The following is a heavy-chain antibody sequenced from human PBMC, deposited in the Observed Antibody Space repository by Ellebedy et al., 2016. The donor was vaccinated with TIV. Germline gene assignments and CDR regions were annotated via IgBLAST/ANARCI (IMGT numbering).Heavy chain of an antibody. D-gene: IGHD3-22*01. CDR2: TRNKANSYTT. CDR3: ARERDYYDSSGLPWFDP. J-gene: IGHJ5*02. Sequence: GGSLRLSXAASGFTFSDHYMDWVRQAPGKGLEWVGRTRNKANSYTTEYAASVKGRFTISRDDSKNSLYLQMNSLKTEDTAVYYCARERDYYDSSGLPWFDPWGQGTLVTVSS. V-gene: IGHV3-72*01. CDR1: GFTFSDHY.